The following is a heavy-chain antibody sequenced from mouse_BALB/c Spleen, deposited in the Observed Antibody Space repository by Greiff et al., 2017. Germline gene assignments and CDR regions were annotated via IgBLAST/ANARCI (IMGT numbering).Heavy chain of an antibody. Sequence: VQLVESGAELVKPGASVKLSCKASGYTFTSYYMYWVKQRPGQGLEWIGEINPSNGGTNFNEKFKSKATLTVDKSSSTAYMQLSSLTSEDSAVYYCTRQGRRDYYAMDYWGQGTSVTVSS. D-gene: IGHD2-12*01. CDR3: TRQGRRDYYAMDY. CDR1: GYTFTSYY. J-gene: IGHJ4*01. V-gene: IGHV1S81*02. CDR2: INPSNGGT.